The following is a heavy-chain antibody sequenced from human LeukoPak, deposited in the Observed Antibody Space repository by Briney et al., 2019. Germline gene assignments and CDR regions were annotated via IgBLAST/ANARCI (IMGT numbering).Heavy chain of an antibody. CDR2: IRSKAYGGTT. Sequence: GGSLRLSCTASGFTFGDYAMSWVRQAPGKGLGWVGFIRSKAYGGTTEYAASVKGRFTISRDDSKSIAYLQMNSLKTEDTAVYYCTRDGYYYDSSGYFDYWGQGTLVTVSS. CDR3: TRDGYYYDSSGYFDY. J-gene: IGHJ4*02. V-gene: IGHV3-49*04. CDR1: GFTFGDYA. D-gene: IGHD3-22*01.